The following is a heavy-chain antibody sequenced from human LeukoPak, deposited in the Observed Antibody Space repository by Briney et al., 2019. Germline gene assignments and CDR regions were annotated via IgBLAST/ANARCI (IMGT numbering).Heavy chain of an antibody. CDR1: GFTFSSYW. CDR3: ARVTAYYGSGISDY. V-gene: IGHV3-74*01. D-gene: IGHD3-10*01. Sequence: GGSLRLSCAASGFTFSSYWMHWVRQAPGKGLVWVSRINSDGSSTSYADPVKGRFTISRDNAKNTLYLQMNSLRAEDTAVYYCARVTAYYGSGISDYWGQGTLVTVSS. CDR2: INSDGSST. J-gene: IGHJ4*02.